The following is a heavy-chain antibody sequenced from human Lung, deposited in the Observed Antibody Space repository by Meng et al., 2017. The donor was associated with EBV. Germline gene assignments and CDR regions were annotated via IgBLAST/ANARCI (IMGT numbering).Heavy chain of an antibody. J-gene: IGHJ4*02. CDR2: LGAHDGDT. V-gene: IGHV1-18*01. CDR3: SRGTPGRRYADY. CDR1: HYTFTGYW. D-gene: IGHD3-10*01. Sequence: QVQVVPSGVEGKRPCAPVTVFCKASHYTFTGYWVGWFRQAPGQGLEWRARLGAHDGDTSYVPRFQGRVTVTADRPTATAYMELRNLRSDDTAVYYCSRGTPGRRYADYWGQGTLVTVSS.